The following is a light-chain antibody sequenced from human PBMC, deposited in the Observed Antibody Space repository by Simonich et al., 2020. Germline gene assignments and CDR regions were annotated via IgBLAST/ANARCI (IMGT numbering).Light chain of an antibody. CDR2: YVS. CDR3: SSYTSSSTLV. Sequence: QSALTQPASVSGSPGQSLTISCTGTSSDVGGYNYVSWYQQHPSKAPKLMIYYVSKRPSGVSNRFAGSKSGNTASLTISGLQAEDEADYYCSSYTSSSTLVFGGGTKLTVL. J-gene: IGLJ2*01. V-gene: IGLV2-14*01. CDR1: SSDVGGYNY.